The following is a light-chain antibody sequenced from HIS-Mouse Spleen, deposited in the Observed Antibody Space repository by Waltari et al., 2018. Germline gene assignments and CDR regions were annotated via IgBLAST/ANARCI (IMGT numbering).Light chain of an antibody. CDR3: SSYTSSSTRV. J-gene: IGLJ3*02. CDR1: SRDVGGYNS. Sequence: QSALTQPASVSGPPGQSITISCTGTSRDVGGYNSVPWYQQHPGKAPKLMIYDVSNRPSGVSNRFSGSKSGNTASLAISGLQADDEADYYCSSYTSSSTRVFGGGTKLTVL. CDR2: DVS. V-gene: IGLV2-14*03.